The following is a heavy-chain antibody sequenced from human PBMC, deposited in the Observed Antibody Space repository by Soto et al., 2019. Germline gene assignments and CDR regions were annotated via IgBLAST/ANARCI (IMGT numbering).Heavy chain of an antibody. D-gene: IGHD5-12*01. Sequence: GGSLRLSCVASGFVFGANAMHWVRQAPGKGLEWVSMISHNGNRQHYADSVKGRFTISRDNSKNTLFLQMDSLRADDTAMYYCARTVYSAYDYWGTCFDYWGQGTLVTVSS. CDR2: ISHNGNRQ. CDR3: ARTVYSAYDYWGTCFDY. J-gene: IGHJ4*02. V-gene: IGHV3-30-3*01. CDR1: GFVFGANA.